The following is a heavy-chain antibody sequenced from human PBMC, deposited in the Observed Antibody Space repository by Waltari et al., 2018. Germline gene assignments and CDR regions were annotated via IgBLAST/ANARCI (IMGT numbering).Heavy chain of an antibody. CDR3: ARGGHYDILMDY. CDR1: GGSISSYS. D-gene: IGHD3-9*01. CDR2: IYYSGST. J-gene: IGHJ4*02. Sequence: QVQLQESGPGLVKPSETLSLPCTASGGSISSYSWSRNRQPPGKGLEWIGYIYYSGSTNYNPSLKSRVTISVDTSKNQFSLKLSSVTAADTAVYYCARGGHYDILMDYWGQGTLVTVSS. V-gene: IGHV4-59*13.